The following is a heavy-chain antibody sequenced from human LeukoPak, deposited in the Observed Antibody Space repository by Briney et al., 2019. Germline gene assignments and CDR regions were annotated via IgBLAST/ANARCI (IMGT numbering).Heavy chain of an antibody. CDR2: IYYSGST. CDR1: GGSISSHY. V-gene: IGHV4-59*11. J-gene: IGHJ4*02. D-gene: IGHD4-23*01. Sequence: PSETLSLTCTVSGGSISSHYWSWIRQPPGKGLEWIGYIYYSGSTNYNPSLKSRVTISVDTSKNQFSLKLSSVTAADTAVYYCARGGGNRGPGAFDYWGQGTLVTVSS. CDR3: ARGGGNRGPGAFDY.